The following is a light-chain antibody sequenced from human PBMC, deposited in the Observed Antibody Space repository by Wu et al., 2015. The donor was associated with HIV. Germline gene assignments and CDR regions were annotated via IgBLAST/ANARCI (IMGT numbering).Light chain of an antibody. CDR2: GAS. V-gene: IGKV3-15*01. J-gene: IGKJ1*01. CDR1: QTVSTY. Sequence: DIVMTQSPDTLSVSLGDTATLSCRTSQTVSTYLAWYQQKPGQAPRLLIYGASTRAAGIPARFRGSGSGTEFTLTINRLEPEDFAVYYCQQYGSSPPWTFGQGTKLEIK. CDR3: QQYGSSPPWT.